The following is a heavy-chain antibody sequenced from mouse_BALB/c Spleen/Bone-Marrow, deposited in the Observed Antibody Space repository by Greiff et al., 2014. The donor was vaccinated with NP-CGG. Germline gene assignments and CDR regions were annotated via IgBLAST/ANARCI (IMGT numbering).Heavy chain of an antibody. CDR1: GFNIKDPY. Sequence: EVQGVESGAELVKPGASVKLSCTASGFNIKDPYMHWVKQRPEQGLEWIGRIDPANGNTKYDPKFQGKATITADTSSSTAYLQLSSLTSEDAAVYYCAPYYYGRWFTYWGQGTLVTVSA. CDR3: APYYYGRWFTY. V-gene: IGHV14-3*02. J-gene: IGHJ3*01. D-gene: IGHD1-1*01. CDR2: IDPANGNT.